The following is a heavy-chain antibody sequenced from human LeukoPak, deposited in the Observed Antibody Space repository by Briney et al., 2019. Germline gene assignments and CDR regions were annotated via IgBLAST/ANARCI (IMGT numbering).Heavy chain of an antibody. V-gene: IGHV3-23*01. J-gene: IGHJ4*02. D-gene: IGHD1-26*01. Sequence: GGSLRLSCGASGFTFSNYAMSWVRQAPGKGLEWVSSISGSGGSTYYADSVKGRFTISRDNSKNTLYLQMNSLRAEDTAVYYCASGIRAFDNWGQGTLVTVSA. CDR1: GFTFSNYA. CDR2: ISGSGGST. CDR3: ASGIRAFDN.